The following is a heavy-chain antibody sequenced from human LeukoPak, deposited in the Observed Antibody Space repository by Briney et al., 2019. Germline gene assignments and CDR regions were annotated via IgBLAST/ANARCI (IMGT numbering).Heavy chain of an antibody. J-gene: IGHJ6*02. CDR2: IKQDGSEK. V-gene: IGHV3-7*03. D-gene: IGHD3-10*01. CDR3: ARRGINMVRGVTYYYCAMDV. CDR1: GFTFRSYW. Sequence: GGSLRLSCAASGFTFRSYWMSWVRQAPGKGLEWVANIKQDGSEKYYVDSVKGRFTISRDNAKNSLYLQMNSLRAEDTAVYYCARRGINMVRGVTYYYCAMDVWGQGTTVTVSS.